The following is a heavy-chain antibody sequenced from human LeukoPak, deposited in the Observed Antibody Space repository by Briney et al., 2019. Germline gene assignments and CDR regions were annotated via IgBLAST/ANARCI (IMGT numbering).Heavy chain of an antibody. CDR3: ARHRPDQEDTFYYYMDV. V-gene: IGHV3-21*01. J-gene: IGHJ6*03. Sequence: GGSLRLSCAASGFTFSSYPMNWVRQAPGKGLEWVSSISSRSDYIYYADSVKGRFTISRDDAKNSLYLQMNSLRAEDTAVYYVARHRPDQEDTFYYYMDVWGKGTTVTVSS. CDR2: ISSRSDYI. CDR1: GFTFSSYP. D-gene: IGHD2-15*01.